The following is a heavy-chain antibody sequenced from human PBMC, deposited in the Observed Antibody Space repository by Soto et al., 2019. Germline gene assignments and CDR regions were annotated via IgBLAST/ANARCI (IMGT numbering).Heavy chain of an antibody. D-gene: IGHD1-26*01. CDR3: AGGPVGDMGPDNWFDP. J-gene: IGHJ5*02. CDR1: GFTFSDYY. Sequence: GGSLRLSCAASGFTFSDYYMSWIRQAPGKGLEWVSYISSSGSTIYYADSVKGRFTISRDNAKNSLYLQMNSLRAEDTAVYYCAGGPVGDMGPDNWFDPWGQGTLVTVSS. CDR2: ISSSGSTI. V-gene: IGHV3-11*01.